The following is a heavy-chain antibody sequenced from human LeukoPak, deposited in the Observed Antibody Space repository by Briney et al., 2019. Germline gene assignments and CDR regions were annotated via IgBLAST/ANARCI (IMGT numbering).Heavy chain of an antibody. D-gene: IGHD3-10*01. CDR3: ARPLPGGGFGELND. Sequence: SVKVSCKASGGTFSSYAISWVRQAPGQGLEWMGGIIPIFGTANYAQKFQGRVTITADKSTSTAYMELSSLRSEDTAVYYCARPLPGGGFGELNDWGQGTLVTISS. CDR2: IIPIFGTA. V-gene: IGHV1-69*06. CDR1: GGTFSSYA. J-gene: IGHJ4*02.